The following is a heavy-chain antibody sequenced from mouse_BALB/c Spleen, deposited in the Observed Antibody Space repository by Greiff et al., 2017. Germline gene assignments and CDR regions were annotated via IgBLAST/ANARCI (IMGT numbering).Heavy chain of an antibody. V-gene: IGHV3-8*02. CDR1: GDSITSGY. J-gene: IGHJ1*01. CDR2: ISYSGST. D-gene: IGHD1-2*01. CDR3: AREGLTTATGFDV. Sequence: EVQLQESGPSLVKPSQTLSLTCSVTGDSITSGYWNWIRKFPGNKLEYMGYISYSGSTYYNPSLKSRISITRDTSKNQYYLQLNSVTTEDTATYYCAREGLTTATGFDVWGAGTTVTVSS.